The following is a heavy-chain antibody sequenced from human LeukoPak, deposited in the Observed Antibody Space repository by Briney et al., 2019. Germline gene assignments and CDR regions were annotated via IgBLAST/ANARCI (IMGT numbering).Heavy chain of an antibody. CDR3: ARPTTGPATQGYDS. CDR2: IYYRGNT. D-gene: IGHD1-1*01. V-gene: IGHV4-39*01. CDR1: GGSISSSPYY. Sequence: SETLSLTCTVSGGSISSSPYYWAWIRQPPGRGLEWIGSIYYRGNTYHNPSLKSRVTKSVDTSKNQFSLSVISVTAADTAVYFCARPTTGPATQGYDSWGQGILVTVAS. J-gene: IGHJ4*02.